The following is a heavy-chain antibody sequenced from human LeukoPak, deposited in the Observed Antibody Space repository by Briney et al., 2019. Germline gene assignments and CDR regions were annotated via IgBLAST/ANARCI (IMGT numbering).Heavy chain of an antibody. V-gene: IGHV3-30*02. CDR1: EFTFSSYS. J-gene: IGHJ6*03. CDR3: AKNGGSGWFPYYYYYMDV. Sequence: GGSLRLSCAASEFTFSSYSMNWVRQAPGKGLEWVAFIRYDGSNKYYADSVKGRFTISRDNSKNTLSLQMNSLRAEDTAVYYCAKNGGSGWFPYYYYYMDVWGKGTTVTISS. D-gene: IGHD6-19*01. CDR2: IRYDGSNK.